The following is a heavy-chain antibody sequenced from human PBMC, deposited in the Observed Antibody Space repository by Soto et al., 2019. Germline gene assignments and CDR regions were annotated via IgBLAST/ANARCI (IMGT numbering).Heavy chain of an antibody. J-gene: IGHJ6*02. D-gene: IGHD2-2*01. Sequence: ESLKISCTCSGYSFTRYWIGWVRQMPGKGLEWMGIIYPGDSDTRYSPSFQGQVTISADKSISTAYLQWSSLKASDTAMYYCARHYCSSTSCYPVYYYYYGMDVWGQGTTVTVSS. CDR3: ARHYCSSTSCYPVYYYYYGMDV. CDR1: GYSFTRYW. V-gene: IGHV5-51*01. CDR2: IYPGDSDT.